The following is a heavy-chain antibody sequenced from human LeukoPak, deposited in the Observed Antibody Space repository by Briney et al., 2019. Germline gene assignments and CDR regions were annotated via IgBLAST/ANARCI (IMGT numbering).Heavy chain of an antibody. CDR1: GSSIRDNYY. Sequence: PSETLSLTCTIIGSSIRDNYYWGWIRRPPGKGLEWIGSVFYSGSTYYNPSLKSRVILSVDTSNNISSLKLRSVTAADTAVYYCARHNYYHFWSTLNWFDPWGQGALVTVSS. CDR2: VFYSGST. V-gene: IGHV4-38-2*02. D-gene: IGHD3-3*01. J-gene: IGHJ5*02. CDR3: ARHNYYHFWSTLNWFDP.